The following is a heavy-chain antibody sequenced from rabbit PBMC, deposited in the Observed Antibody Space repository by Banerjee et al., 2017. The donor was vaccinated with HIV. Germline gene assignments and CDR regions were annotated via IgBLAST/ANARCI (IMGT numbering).Heavy chain of an antibody. CDR3: ARGDYSVDYTGYPYNKGFKL. V-gene: IGHV1S40*01. Sequence: QSLEESGGDLVKPGASLTLTCTASGFSFSSSYWICWVRQAPGKGLEWIACIYAGSSGTTYYASWAKGRFTISKTSSTTVTLQLNSLTAADTATYFCARGDYSVDYTGYPYNKGFKLWGQGTLVTVS. J-gene: IGHJ4*01. CDR2: IYAGSSGTT. CDR1: GFSFSSSYW. D-gene: IGHD1-1*01.